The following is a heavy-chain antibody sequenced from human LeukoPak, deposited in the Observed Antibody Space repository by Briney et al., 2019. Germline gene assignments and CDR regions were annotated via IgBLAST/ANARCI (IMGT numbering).Heavy chain of an antibody. CDR3: ARDMPYEKDGDY. D-gene: IGHD2-2*01. CDR2: INPNSGGT. CDR1: AYTFTDYY. V-gene: IGHV1-2*02. Sequence: ASVKVSCKASAYTFTDYYMHWVRQAPGQGLEWMGWINPNSGGTDYAQKFQGRVTMTRDTSITTAYLELSSLTSDDTAVYYCARDMPYEKDGDYWGQGTLVTVSS. J-gene: IGHJ4*02.